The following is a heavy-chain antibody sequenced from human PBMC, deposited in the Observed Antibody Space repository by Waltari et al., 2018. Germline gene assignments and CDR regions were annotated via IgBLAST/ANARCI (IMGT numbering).Heavy chain of an antibody. CDR3: ATLDFSGGDYFDY. V-gene: IGHV3-7*01. D-gene: IGHD6-19*01. CDR2: RKEDGSEN. J-gene: IGHJ4*02. Sequence: EVRLVESGGGLVQPGGSLRLSCAASGIIFSRNWMSWVRQAPGKGLEGVANRKEDGSENDYVASVTGRFTIARDNAKNSLYLQMSRLKAEDTAVYYCATLDFSGGDYFDYWGQGTLVTVSP. CDR1: GIIFSRNW.